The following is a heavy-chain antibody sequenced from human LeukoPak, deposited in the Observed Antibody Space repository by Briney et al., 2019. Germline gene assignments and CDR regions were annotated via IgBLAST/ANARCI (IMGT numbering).Heavy chain of an antibody. V-gene: IGHV1-18*04. CDR1: GYTFTSYG. CDR3: ARDGPDLDCSGGSCYSGS. J-gene: IGHJ5*02. CDR2: ISAYNGNT. D-gene: IGHD2-15*01. Sequence: ASVKVSCTASGYTFTSYGISWVRQAPGQGLEWMGWISAYNGNTNYAQTLKGRVTMTTDTSTSTAYLELRSLRSDDPAVYYCARDGPDLDCSGGSCYSGSWGQGTLVTVSS.